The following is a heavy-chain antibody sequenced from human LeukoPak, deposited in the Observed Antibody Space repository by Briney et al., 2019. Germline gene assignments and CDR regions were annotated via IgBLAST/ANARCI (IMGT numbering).Heavy chain of an antibody. CDR2: ISSSSYI. D-gene: IGHD5-18*01. J-gene: IGHJ4*02. CDR3: ARGGDNSRHLWYYFDC. CDR1: EFTFSDYS. V-gene: IGHV3-21*05. Sequence: GGSLRLSCAASEFTFSDYSMNWVRQAPGKGLEWVSFISSSSYIYYADSLKGRFTISRDNAKNSLYLQMNSLRAEDTAVYYCARGGDNSRHLWYYFDCWGQGTLVTVSS.